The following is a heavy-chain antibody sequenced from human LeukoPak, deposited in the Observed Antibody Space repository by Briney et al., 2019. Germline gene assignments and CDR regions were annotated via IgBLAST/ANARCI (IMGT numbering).Heavy chain of an antibody. J-gene: IGHJ6*02. V-gene: IGHV4-59*12. CDR3: ARDSVVTLGYYYYGMDV. D-gene: IGHD4-23*01. CDR2: IYYSGST. Sequence: PSETLSLTCTVSGGSISSYYWSWIRQPPGKGLEWIGYIYYSGSTNYNPSLKSRVTISVDTSKNQFSLKLSSVTAADTAVYYCARDSVVTLGYYYYGMDVWGQGTTVTVSS. CDR1: GGSISSYY.